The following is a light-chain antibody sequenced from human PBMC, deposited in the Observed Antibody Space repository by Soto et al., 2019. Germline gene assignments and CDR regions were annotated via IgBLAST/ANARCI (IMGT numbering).Light chain of an antibody. J-gene: IGKJ2*01. Sequence: DIQMTQSPSSLSVSVGERVTITCRASQFIRHYLNWYQHKPGKAPKLLIYAASTLQGSVPSRFSGSGSGTDFTLTINSLQPEDFATYYCQQSYSAPYTFGQGARLEIK. CDR2: AAS. CDR1: QFIRHY. CDR3: QQSYSAPYT. V-gene: IGKV1-39*01.